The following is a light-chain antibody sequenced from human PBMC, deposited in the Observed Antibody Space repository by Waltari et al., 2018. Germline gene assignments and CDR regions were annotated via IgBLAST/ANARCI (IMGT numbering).Light chain of an antibody. CDR3: CSYAGSYVI. CDR2: DVT. V-gene: IGLV2-11*01. J-gene: IGLJ2*01. CDR1: SRYVGVSNF. Sequence: QSAMTQPRSVSGSPGQSVTISCTGTSRYVGVSNFVSWYQQHPGKAPKLMIYDVTKRPSGVPDRFSGSKSGNTASLTISGLQAEDETDYYCCSYAGSYVIFGGGTKLTVL.